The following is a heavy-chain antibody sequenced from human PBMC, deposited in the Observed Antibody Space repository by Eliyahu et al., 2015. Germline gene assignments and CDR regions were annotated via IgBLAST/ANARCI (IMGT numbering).Heavy chain of an antibody. CDR3: ARLTLPPGAVATKEDAPKTKYYYYYYGMDV. Sequence: QLVQSGAEVKKPGSSVKVSCKASGGTFSTYAISWVRQAPGQGLEWMGRIIPILGIANYAQKFQGRVTITADKSTSTAYMELSSLRSEDTAVYYCARLTLPPGAVATKEDAPKTKYYYYYYGMDVWGQGTTVTVSS. J-gene: IGHJ6*02. D-gene: IGHD6-19*01. CDR1: GGTFSTYA. V-gene: IGHV1-69*04. CDR2: IIPILGIA.